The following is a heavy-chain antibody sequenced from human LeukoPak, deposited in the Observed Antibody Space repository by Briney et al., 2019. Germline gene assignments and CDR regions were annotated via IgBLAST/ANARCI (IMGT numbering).Heavy chain of an antibody. D-gene: IGHD6-13*01. CDR1: GGSISSSSYY. CDR3: AGQYSSSWYVNWFDP. J-gene: IGHJ5*02. V-gene: IGHV4-39*01. CDR2: IYYSGST. Sequence: ASETLSLTCTVSGGSISSSSYYWGWIRQPPGKGLEWIGSIYYSGSTYYNPSLKSRVTISVDTSKNQFSLKLSSVTAADMAVYYCAGQYSSSWYVNWFDPWGQGTLVTVSS.